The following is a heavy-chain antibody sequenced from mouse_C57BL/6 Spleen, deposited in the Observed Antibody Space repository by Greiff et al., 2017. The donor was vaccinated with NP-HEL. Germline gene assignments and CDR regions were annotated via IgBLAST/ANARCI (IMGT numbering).Heavy chain of an antibody. D-gene: IGHD2-12*01. Sequence: EVQLQQSGPELVKPGASVKISCKASGYTFTDYYMNWVKQSHGKSLEWIGDINPNNGGTSYNQKFKGKATLTVDKSSSTAYMELRSLTSEDSAVYYWAIYDSWAWGKGTSVTVAS. V-gene: IGHV1-26*01. J-gene: IGHJ4*01. CDR3: AIYDSWA. CDR2: INPNNGGT. CDR1: GYTFTDYY.